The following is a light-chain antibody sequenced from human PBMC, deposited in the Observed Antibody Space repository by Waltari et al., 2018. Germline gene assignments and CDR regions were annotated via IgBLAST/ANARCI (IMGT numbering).Light chain of an antibody. CDR1: SSNIGSIP. V-gene: IGLV1-44*01. Sequence: QSVLTQPPSASGTPGQRVPISCSGSSSNIGSIPPHWYQQLPGTAPKLLIHSTSQRPSGVPDRFSGSKSGTSVSLAISGLQSDDEADYYCATWDGSLEGYVFGTGTKVSVL. J-gene: IGLJ1*01. CDR3: ATWDGSLEGYV. CDR2: STS.